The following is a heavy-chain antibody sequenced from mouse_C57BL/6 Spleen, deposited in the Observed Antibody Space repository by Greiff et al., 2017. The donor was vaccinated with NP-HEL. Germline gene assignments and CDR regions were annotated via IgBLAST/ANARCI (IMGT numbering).Heavy chain of an antibody. J-gene: IGHJ4*01. CDR1: GFNIKDYY. CDR3: ARGGYYVFYAMDY. V-gene: IGHV14-2*01. Sequence: EVMLVESGAELVKPGASVKLSCTASGFNIKDYYMHWVKQRTEQGLEWIGRIDPEDGETKYALKFQGKATITADTSSNTAYLQLSSLTSEDTAVYYCARGGYYVFYAMDYWGQGTSVTVSS. CDR2: IDPEDGET. D-gene: IGHD2-3*01.